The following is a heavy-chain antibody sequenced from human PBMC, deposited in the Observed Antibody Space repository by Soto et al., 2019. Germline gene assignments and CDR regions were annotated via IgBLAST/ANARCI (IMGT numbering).Heavy chain of an antibody. CDR3: ARVERGTATTVVDAFDI. D-gene: IGHD1-1*01. CDR2: MSHSGGT. Sequence: QVQLQQWGAGLLKPSETLSLTCAVYGGFVSSGSYYWSWIRQHPGKGLEWIGEMSHSGGTHFNPSLKGRVTISVDTSKNQFSLKMSSVTAADTALYYCARVERGTATTVVDAFDIWGPGTMVTVSS. V-gene: IGHV4-34*01. CDR1: GGFVSSGSYY. J-gene: IGHJ3*02.